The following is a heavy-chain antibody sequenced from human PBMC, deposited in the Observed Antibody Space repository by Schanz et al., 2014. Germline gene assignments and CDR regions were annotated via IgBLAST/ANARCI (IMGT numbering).Heavy chain of an antibody. CDR1: GFTVSKNY. Sequence: EVQLLESGGGLVQPGESLRLSCAASGFTVSKNYMSWVRQAPGKGLEWVSSIVGGGGSTYDADSVKGRFTISRDNSKNTLYLQMNSLRAEDTAVYYCAKDHAGSDILTALGNWGQGTLVTVSS. D-gene: IGHD3-9*01. V-gene: IGHV3-23*01. CDR2: IVGGGGST. CDR3: AKDHAGSDILTALGN. J-gene: IGHJ4*02.